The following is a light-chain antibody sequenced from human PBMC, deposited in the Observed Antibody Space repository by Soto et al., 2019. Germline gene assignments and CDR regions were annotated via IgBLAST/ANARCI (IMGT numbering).Light chain of an antibody. CDR3: ETWDSNTHTV. J-gene: IGLJ3*02. V-gene: IGLV4-60*02. Sequence: QSVLTQSSSASASLGSSVKLTCTLSSGHSSYIIAWHQQQPGKAPRYLMKLEGSGSYNKGSGVPDRFSGSSPGADRYLTISNLQFEDEADYYCETWDSNTHTVFGGGTKLTFL. CDR2: LEGSGSY. CDR1: SGHSSYI.